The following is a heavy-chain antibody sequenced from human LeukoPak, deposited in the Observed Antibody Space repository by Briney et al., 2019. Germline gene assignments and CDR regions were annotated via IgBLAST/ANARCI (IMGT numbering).Heavy chain of an antibody. Sequence: SGPTLVNPTQTLTLTCTFSGFSLTTRGVGVGWIRQPPGKALEWLALIYWDDDKRYSPSLKSRLTITKDTSKNQVDLTMTNMDPVDTATYYCAHRTDLYSSSWYWGYWGQGTLVTVSS. J-gene: IGHJ4*02. V-gene: IGHV2-5*02. CDR2: IYWDDDK. D-gene: IGHD6-13*01. CDR3: AHRTDLYSSSWYWGY. CDR1: GFSLTTRGVG.